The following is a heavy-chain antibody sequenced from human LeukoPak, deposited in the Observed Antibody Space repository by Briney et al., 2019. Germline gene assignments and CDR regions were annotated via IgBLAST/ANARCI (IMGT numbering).Heavy chain of an antibody. J-gene: IGHJ6*03. V-gene: IGHV4-39*01. Sequence: SETLCLTCTVSGGSSSSRSYYWGWIRQPPGKGLEWIGSIYYSGSTYYNPSLQSRVTISVDTSKNQFSLKLNSVTVADTAVYYCASFYCSSGSCYQYFSYYYMDVWGKGTTVTISS. CDR2: IYYSGST. CDR1: GGSSSSRSYY. D-gene: IGHD2-15*01. CDR3: ASFYCSSGSCYQYFSYYYMDV.